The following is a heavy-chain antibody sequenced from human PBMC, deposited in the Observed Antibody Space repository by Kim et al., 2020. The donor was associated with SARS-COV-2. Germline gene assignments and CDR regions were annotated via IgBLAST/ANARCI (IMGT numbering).Heavy chain of an antibody. CDR1: GFTFSSYS. D-gene: IGHD2-2*01. Sequence: GGSLRLSCAASGFTFSSYSMNWVRQAPGKGLEWVSSISSSSSYIYYADSVKGRFTISRDNAKNSLYLQMNSLRAEDTAVYYCARDIVVVPAAIIWDYYYGMDVWGQGTTVTVSS. V-gene: IGHV3-21*01. CDR2: ISSSSSYI. J-gene: IGHJ6*02. CDR3: ARDIVVVPAAIIWDYYYGMDV.